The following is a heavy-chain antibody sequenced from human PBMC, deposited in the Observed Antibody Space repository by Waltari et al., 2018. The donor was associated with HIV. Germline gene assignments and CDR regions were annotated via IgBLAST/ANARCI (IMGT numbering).Heavy chain of an antibody. Sequence: QLQLQESGPGRVKPSETLSLTRTVSGGSLSRSSYYWGWLRQPPGPGWEWIGSIYYSGSTYYHPSLKCRVTISVDTSQNQFSLKLSSVTAADTAVYYCARLPGIVGATHPTYYYYGMDVWGQGTTVTVSS. V-gene: IGHV4-39*01. D-gene: IGHD1-26*01. J-gene: IGHJ6*02. CDR1: GGSLSRSSYY. CDR2: IYYSGST. CDR3: ARLPGIVGATHPTYYYYGMDV.